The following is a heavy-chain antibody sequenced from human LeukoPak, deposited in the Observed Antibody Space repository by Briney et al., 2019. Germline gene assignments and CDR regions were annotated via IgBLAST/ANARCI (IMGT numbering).Heavy chain of an antibody. V-gene: IGHV3-7*01. CDR2: INQGGSDK. D-gene: IGHD1-14*01. CDR1: GFTFSGHW. Sequence: GGSLRLSCAASGFTFSGHWMSWVRQAPGKGLEWVANINQGGSDKYYVDSVKGRFTISRDNANNLLYLQMNSLRGEDTAVYYCTRDRSRAEDDWGQGTPVSVSS. CDR3: TRDRSRAEDD. J-gene: IGHJ4*02.